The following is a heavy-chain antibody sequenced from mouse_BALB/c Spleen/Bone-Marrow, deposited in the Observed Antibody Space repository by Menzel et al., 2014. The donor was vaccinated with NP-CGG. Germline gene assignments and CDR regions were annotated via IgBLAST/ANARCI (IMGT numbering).Heavy chain of an antibody. Sequence: EVKLLESGPSLVKPSLTLSLTCSVTGDSITSGYWNWIRKFPGNKLEYMGYITYSGYTYYNPSLKSRISFTRDTSKTPFCLQRNFVTMENTPTYYCARSPHVCFDDFACWGEGSLVTVAA. CDR2: ITYSGYT. V-gene: IGHV3-8*02. CDR1: GDSITSGY. J-gene: IGHJ3*01. CDR3: ARSPHVCFDDFAC.